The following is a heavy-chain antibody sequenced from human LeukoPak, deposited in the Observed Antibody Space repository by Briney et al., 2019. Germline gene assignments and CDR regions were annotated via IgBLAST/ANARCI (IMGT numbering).Heavy chain of an antibody. J-gene: IGHJ4*02. CDR3: ARTRMTTVTTFGWLPTAWDY. CDR1: GFTFSSYS. CDR2: ISSSSSTI. Sequence: GGSLRLSCAASGFTFSSYSMNWVRQAPGKGLEWVSYISSSSSTIYYADSVKGRFTISRDNAKNSLYLQMNSLRAEDTAVYYCARTRMTTVTTFGWLPTAWDYWGQGTLVTVSS. D-gene: IGHD4-11*01. V-gene: IGHV3-48*01.